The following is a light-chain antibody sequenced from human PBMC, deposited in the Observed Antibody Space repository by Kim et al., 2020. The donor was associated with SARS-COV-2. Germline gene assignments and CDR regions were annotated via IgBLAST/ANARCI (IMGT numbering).Light chain of an antibody. V-gene: IGLV2-23*01. Sequence: GQSITISCTGPSSAIADFTLVSWYKQYPGKAPQILIYADNKRPSGVSTRCSGSKSGNTASLTISGLQAEDEADYHCCSYVGNNILVFGGGTKVTVL. CDR2: ADN. CDR3: CSYVGNNILV. CDR1: SSAIADFTL. J-gene: IGLJ2*01.